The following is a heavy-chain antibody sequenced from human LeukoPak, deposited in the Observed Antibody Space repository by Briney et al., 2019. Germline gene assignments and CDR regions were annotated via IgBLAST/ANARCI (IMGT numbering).Heavy chain of an antibody. Sequence: GGSLRLSCAASGFTFSSYGMHWVRQAPGKGLEWVAVISYDGSNKYYADSVKGRFTISRDNSKNTLYLQMNSLRAEDTAVYYCARDLNSYSSGSDYWGQGTLVTVSS. CDR2: ISYDGSNK. V-gene: IGHV3-30*03. CDR3: ARDLNSYSSGSDY. J-gene: IGHJ4*02. D-gene: IGHD6-19*01. CDR1: GFTFSSYG.